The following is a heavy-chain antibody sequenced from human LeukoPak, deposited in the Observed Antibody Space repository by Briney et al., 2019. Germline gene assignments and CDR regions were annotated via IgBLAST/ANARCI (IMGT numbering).Heavy chain of an antibody. CDR2: IYHSGST. CDR3: AREDVAVAGTVYY. V-gene: IGHV4-4*02. D-gene: IGHD6-19*01. J-gene: IGHJ4*02. CDR1: GGSISSSNW. Sequence: SETLSLTCAVSGGSISSSNWWSWVRQPPGKGVEWIGEIYHSGSTNYNPSLKSRVTISVDKSKNQFSLKLSSVTAADTAVYYCAREDVAVAGTVYYWGQGTLVTVSS.